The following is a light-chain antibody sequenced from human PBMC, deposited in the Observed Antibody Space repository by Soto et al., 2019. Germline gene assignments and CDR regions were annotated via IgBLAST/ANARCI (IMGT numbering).Light chain of an antibody. V-gene: IGKV4-1*01. CDR1: QSVLSSSDNKNY. Sequence: DIVMTQSPDSLAVSLGERATINCKSSQSVLSSSDNKNYLAWYQQKPGQPPKLLIYWASTRESGVPDRFSGSGSGTDFTLTISSLQAEDVALYYCHQSYSAPLTFGGGTKVDIK. J-gene: IGKJ4*01. CDR2: WAS. CDR3: HQSYSAPLT.